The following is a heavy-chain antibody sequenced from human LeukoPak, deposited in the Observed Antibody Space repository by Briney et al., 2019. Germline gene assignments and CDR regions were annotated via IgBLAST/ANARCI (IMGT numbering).Heavy chain of an antibody. CDR3: ARVHCSSAGCHFYFEY. CDR1: GYTFTGYL. Sequence: ASVKVSCKASGYTFTGYLIHWVRQAPGQGLEWMGWINPNNGDIDYAQKFQVRVTITRDTAISTAYVELSRLTSDDTGIYYCARVHCSSAGCHFYFEYWGQGTLVTVSS. D-gene: IGHD2-2*01. V-gene: IGHV1-2*02. CDR2: INPNNGDI. J-gene: IGHJ4*02.